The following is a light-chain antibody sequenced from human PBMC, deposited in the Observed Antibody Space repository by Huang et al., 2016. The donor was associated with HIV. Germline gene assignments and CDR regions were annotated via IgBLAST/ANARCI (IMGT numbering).Light chain of an antibody. CDR3: QQRSNWPPYT. CDR1: QSVSSY. CDR2: DAS. Sequence: EIVLTQSPATLSLSPGERATLSCRASQSVSSYLAWYQQKPGQAPRLLNDDASNRATGRPARCSGSGSGTDFTLTISSLEPEDFAVYYCQQRSNWPPYTFGQGTKLEIK. J-gene: IGKJ2*01. V-gene: IGKV3-11*01.